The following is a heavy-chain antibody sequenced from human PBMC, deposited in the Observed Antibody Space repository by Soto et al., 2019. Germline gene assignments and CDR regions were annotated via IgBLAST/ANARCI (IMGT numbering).Heavy chain of an antibody. V-gene: IGHV1-8*01. CDR1: GYTFTSYD. D-gene: IGHD3-10*01. Sequence: ASVKVSCKASGYTFTSYDINWVRQATGQGLEWMGWMNPNSGNTGYAQKFQGRVTMTRNTSISTAYMELSSLRSEDTAVYYCARPRAYYDSGSYSYYYYGMDVWGQGTTVTVSS. J-gene: IGHJ6*02. CDR3: ARPRAYYDSGSYSYYYYGMDV. CDR2: MNPNSGNT.